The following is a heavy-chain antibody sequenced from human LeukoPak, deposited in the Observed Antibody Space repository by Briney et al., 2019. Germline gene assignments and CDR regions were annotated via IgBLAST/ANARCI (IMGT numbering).Heavy chain of an antibody. V-gene: IGHV3-23*01. J-gene: IGHJ3*02. CDR1: GLTFSSYA. CDR2: ISGSGGST. Sequence: PGGSLRLSCAASGLTFSSYAMSWVRQAPAKGLEWVSTISGSGGSTYYADSVKGRFTISRDNSKNTVYLQMNSLRAEDTAVYYCAKVRLAAAGTRASDALDIWGQGTMVTVSS. D-gene: IGHD6-13*01. CDR3: AKVRLAAAGTRASDALDI.